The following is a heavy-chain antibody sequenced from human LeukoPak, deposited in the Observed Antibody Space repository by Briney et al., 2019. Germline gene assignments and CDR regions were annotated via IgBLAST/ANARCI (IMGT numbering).Heavy chain of an antibody. Sequence: PSETLSLTCTVSGGSISSSSYYWGWIRQTPGKGLEWIGEINHSGSTNYNPSLKSRVAISVDTSKNQFSLKLTSVTAADTAVYYCARNGLRGGKGVKYYDYMDVWGKGTPVTVSS. CDR1: GGSISSSSYY. D-gene: IGHD4-23*01. CDR3: ARNGLRGGKGVKYYDYMDV. V-gene: IGHV4-39*07. CDR2: INHSGST. J-gene: IGHJ6*03.